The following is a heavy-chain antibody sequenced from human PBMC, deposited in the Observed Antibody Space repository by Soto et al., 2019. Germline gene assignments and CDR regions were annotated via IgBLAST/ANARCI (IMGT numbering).Heavy chain of an antibody. CDR1: GFTFSSYA. Sequence: SLRLSCAASGFTFSSYAMSWVRQAPGKGLAWVSAIGTDGNTYYANSVKGRFTISRDNSRTTLYLQMNSLRVEDTALYYCVRKYPGTRPFDYWGQGTLVTVS. J-gene: IGHJ4*01. V-gene: IGHV3-23*01. D-gene: IGHD2-2*01. CDR3: VRKYPGTRPFDY. CDR2: IGTDGNT.